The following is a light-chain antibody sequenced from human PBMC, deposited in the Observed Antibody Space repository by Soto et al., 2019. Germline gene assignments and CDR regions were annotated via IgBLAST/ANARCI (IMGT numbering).Light chain of an antibody. V-gene: IGKV3-20*01. Sequence: EVVLTQSPGTVSLSPGERVTLSCRASQSVISNYLAWYQQRPGQAPRLLIYAASSRATGIPDRFSGSGSGRDFTLSISSLEPEDFAVYYCQQYGSSPTWTFGQGTKVEMK. CDR1: QSVISNY. J-gene: IGKJ1*01. CDR3: QQYGSSPTWT. CDR2: AAS.